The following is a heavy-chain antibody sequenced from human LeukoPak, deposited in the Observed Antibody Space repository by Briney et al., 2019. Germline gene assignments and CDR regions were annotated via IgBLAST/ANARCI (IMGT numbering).Heavy chain of an antibody. V-gene: IGHV3-23*01. J-gene: IGHJ4*02. Sequence: GGSLRLSCAASGFTFSSYAMSWVRQAPGRGLKWVSAISGSGGSTYYADPVKGRFTISRDNSKNTLYLQMNSLRAEDTAVYYCAKLYDILTNFDYWGQGTLVTVSS. D-gene: IGHD3-9*01. CDR1: GFTFSSYA. CDR2: ISGSGGST. CDR3: AKLYDILTNFDY.